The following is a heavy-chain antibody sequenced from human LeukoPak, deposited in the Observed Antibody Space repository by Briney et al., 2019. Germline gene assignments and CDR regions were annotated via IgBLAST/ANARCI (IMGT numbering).Heavy chain of an antibody. D-gene: IGHD3-9*01. CDR1: GFTFSSYW. J-gene: IGHJ4*02. CDR3: AKSGRATGYSSFDS. Sequence: GGSLRLSCAASGFTFSSYWMSWVRQAPGKGLEWVANIKQDGSEKYYVDSVKGRFTISRDNSKNTEYLRMNSLRAEDTAVYYCAKSGRATGYSSFDSWGQGTLVTVSS. V-gene: IGHV3-7*01. CDR2: IKQDGSEK.